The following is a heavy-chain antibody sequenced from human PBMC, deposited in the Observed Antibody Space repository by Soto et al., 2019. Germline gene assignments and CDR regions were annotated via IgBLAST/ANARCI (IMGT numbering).Heavy chain of an antibody. CDR3: ARVAPGNSGYDSPLDY. Sequence: QVQLQESGPGLVKPSQTLSLTCIVSGGSISNGYYWSWIRQHPGKGLEWIGYVYYSGSTYYNPSLKSRLIISVDTSKNQFSLKLRSVTAADTAVYYCARVAPGNSGYDSPLDYWGQGTLVTVSS. V-gene: IGHV4-31*03. CDR2: VYYSGST. D-gene: IGHD5-12*01. CDR1: GGSISNGYY. J-gene: IGHJ4*02.